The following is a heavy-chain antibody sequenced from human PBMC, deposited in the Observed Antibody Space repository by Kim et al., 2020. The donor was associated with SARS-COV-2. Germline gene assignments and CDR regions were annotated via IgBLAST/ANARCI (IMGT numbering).Heavy chain of an antibody. CDR2: IKSKTDGGTT. J-gene: IGHJ3*02. Sequence: GGSLRLSCAASGFTFSNAWMSWVRQAPGKGLEWVGRIKSKTDGGTTDYAAPVKGRFTISRDDSKNTLYLQMNSLKTEDTAVYYCTTDVGWIPDGAFDIWGQAAMVTLSS. CDR3: TTDVGWIPDGAFDI. D-gene: IGHD5-12*01. V-gene: IGHV3-15*01. CDR1: GFTFSNAW.